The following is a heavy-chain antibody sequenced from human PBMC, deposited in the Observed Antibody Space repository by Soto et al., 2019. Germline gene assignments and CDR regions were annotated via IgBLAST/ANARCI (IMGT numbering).Heavy chain of an antibody. CDR2: VNPSGGHT. J-gene: IGHJ4*02. V-gene: IGHV1-46*01. CDR1: GDTFTDYY. D-gene: IGHD2-21*02. Sequence: QVQLMQSGAEVKKPGASVKVSCKASGDTFTDYYIHWVRQAPGQGLEWMGTVNPSGGHTTYAQHFLGRVTMTRDTSTTTLYMELTSLTSDDTARYYCARGGHVVVGTAALDYWGQGTLVTVSS. CDR3: ARGGHVVVGTAALDY.